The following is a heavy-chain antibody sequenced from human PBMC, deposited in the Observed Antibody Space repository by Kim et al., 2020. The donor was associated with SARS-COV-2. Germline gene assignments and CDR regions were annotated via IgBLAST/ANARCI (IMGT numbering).Heavy chain of an antibody. J-gene: IGHJ4*02. CDR2: TNQDGSGK. Sequence: GGSLRLSCTASGFIFTNYWMNWVHQAPGKGLEWVAKTNQDGSGKYYVDSMKGRFIISRDNAKSSLYLQMNSLRAEDTAVYYCATGPTGGATDYWGQGTLVSVSS. D-gene: IGHD2-8*02. V-gene: IGHV3-7*01. CDR1: GFIFTNYW. CDR3: ATGPTGGATDY.